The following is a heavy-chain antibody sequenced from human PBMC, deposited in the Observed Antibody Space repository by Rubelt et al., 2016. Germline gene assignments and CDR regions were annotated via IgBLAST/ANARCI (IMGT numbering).Heavy chain of an antibody. CDR2: IYSGGIT. J-gene: IGHJ5*02. D-gene: IGHD5-24*01. CDR3: ASDNTMGRFDP. CDR1: GFSVSSYY. V-gene: IGHV3-66*01. Sequence: GFSVSSYYINWVRQAPGKGLEWVSGIYSGGITYYADSAKSKFSISRDNSKNTLYLQMNSLRAEDTAVYYCASDNTMGRFDPWGQGTLVTVSS.